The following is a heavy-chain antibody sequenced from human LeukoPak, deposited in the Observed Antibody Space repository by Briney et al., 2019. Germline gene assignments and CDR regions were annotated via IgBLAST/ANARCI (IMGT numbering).Heavy chain of an antibody. CDR2: IYYSGST. CDR3: ARSRGYFDY. V-gene: IGHV4-59*01. Sequence: NPSETLSLTCTVSGGSISSYYWSWIRQPPGKGLEWIGYIYYSGSTNYNPSLKSRVTISVDTSKNQFSLKLSSVTAADTALYYCARSRGYFDYWGQGTLVTVSS. D-gene: IGHD6-13*01. CDR1: GGSISSYY. J-gene: IGHJ4*02.